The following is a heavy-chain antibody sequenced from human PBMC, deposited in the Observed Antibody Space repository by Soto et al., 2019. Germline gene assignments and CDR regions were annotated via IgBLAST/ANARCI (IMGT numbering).Heavy chain of an antibody. CDR2: IWYDGSNK. D-gene: IGHD5-18*01. V-gene: IGHV3-33*01. J-gene: IGHJ4*02. CDR3: ARTSYGQHYFDY. CDR1: GFTFSSYG. Sequence: GGSLRLSCAASGFTFSSYGMHWVRQAPGKGLEWVAVIWYDGSNKYYADSVKGRFTISRDNSKNTLYLQMNSLRAEDTAVYYCARTSYGQHYFDYWGQGTLVTVSS.